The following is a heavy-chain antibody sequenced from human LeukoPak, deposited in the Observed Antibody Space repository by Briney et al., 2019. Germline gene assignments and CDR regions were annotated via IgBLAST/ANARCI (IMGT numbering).Heavy chain of an antibody. J-gene: IGHJ3*02. CDR3: ARGGWSAFDI. CDR2: IYYSGSS. V-gene: IGHV4-59*01. CDR1: GGYISSYY. D-gene: IGHD3-10*01. Sequence: SETLSLTCTVSGGYISSYYWSWIRQPPGKGLEWIGYIYYSGSSNYNPYLKSRVTISVDTSKNQFSMKLRSVTAADTAVYYCARGGWSAFDIWGQGTMVTVSS.